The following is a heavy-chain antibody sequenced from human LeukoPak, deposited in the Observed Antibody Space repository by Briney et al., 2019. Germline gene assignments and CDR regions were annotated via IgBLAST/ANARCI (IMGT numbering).Heavy chain of an antibody. CDR1: GGSFSGYY. Sequence: SETLSLTCAVYGGSFSGYYWSWIRQPPGKGLEWIGEINHSGNTNYNPSLKSRVTISVDTSKNQFSLKLSSVTAADTAVCYCARGWGRGYSGYDLTRWFDPWGQGTLVTVSS. D-gene: IGHD5-12*01. CDR2: INHSGNT. V-gene: IGHV4-34*01. CDR3: ARGWGRGYSGYDLTRWFDP. J-gene: IGHJ5*02.